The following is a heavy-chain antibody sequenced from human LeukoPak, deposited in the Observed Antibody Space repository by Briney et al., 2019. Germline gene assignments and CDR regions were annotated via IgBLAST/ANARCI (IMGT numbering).Heavy chain of an antibody. Sequence: GASVKVSCKASGYTFTSYDINWVRQATGQGLEWMGWMNPNSGNTGYAQKFRGRVTITRNTSISTAYMELSSLRSEDTAVYYCARMRRRNWFDPWGQGTLVTVSS. CDR1: GYTFTSYD. CDR2: MNPNSGNT. V-gene: IGHV1-8*01. J-gene: IGHJ5*02. CDR3: ARMRRRNWFDP.